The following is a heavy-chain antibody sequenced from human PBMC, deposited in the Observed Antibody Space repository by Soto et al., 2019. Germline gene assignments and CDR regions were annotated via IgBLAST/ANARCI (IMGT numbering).Heavy chain of an antibody. D-gene: IGHD2-15*01. V-gene: IGHV4-34*01. J-gene: IGHJ5*02. Sequence: PSETLSLTCAVYGGSFSGYYWSWIRQPPGKGLEWIGEINHSGSTNYNPSLKSRVTISVDTSKNQFSLKLSSVTAADTAVYYCARAKSRYCSGGSCYSRWFDPWGQGTLVTVSS. CDR1: GGSFSGYY. CDR2: INHSGST. CDR3: ARAKSRYCSGGSCYSRWFDP.